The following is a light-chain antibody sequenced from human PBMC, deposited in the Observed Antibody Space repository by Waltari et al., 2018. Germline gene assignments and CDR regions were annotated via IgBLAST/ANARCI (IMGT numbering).Light chain of an antibody. CDR1: PSVTGNN. Sequence: EVVFTQSPDTLSLSPGETATLSCRASPSVTGNNLAWYRQRLGQPPTLLIHGASFRAADIPDRFIGGGSGTDFTLTITGLEPDDFAVYYCLQYGATPQSFGRGTKLE. CDR2: GAS. J-gene: IGKJ2*01. CDR3: LQYGATPQS. V-gene: IGKV3-20*01.